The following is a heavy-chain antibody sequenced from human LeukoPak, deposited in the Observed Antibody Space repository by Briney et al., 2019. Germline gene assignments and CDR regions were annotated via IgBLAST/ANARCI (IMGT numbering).Heavy chain of an antibody. D-gene: IGHD3-22*01. CDR3: ARETYYDSSGRWFDP. CDR2: INHSGST. J-gene: IGHJ5*02. Sequence: PSETLSLTCAVYGGSFSGYYWSWIRQPPGKGLEWIGEINHSGSTNYNPSLKSRVTISVDTSKNQFSLKLSSVTAADTAVYYCARETYYDSSGRWFDPWGQGTLVTVSS. CDR1: GGSFSGYY. V-gene: IGHV4-34*01.